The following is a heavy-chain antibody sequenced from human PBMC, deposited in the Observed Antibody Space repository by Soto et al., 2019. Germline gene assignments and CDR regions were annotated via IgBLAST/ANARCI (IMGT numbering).Heavy chain of an antibody. Sequence: QVQLVQSGAEVKRPGASVKVSCKASGYTFTNFGVTWVRQAPGQGLEWMGWISADNGNTNYAQQLQGRVTMTTDTSTCTAYMELRSLRSDDTAVYYCARRGVLPDYWGQGTLVTVSS. CDR3: ARRGVLPDY. V-gene: IGHV1-18*01. CDR2: ISADNGNT. CDR1: GYTFTNFG. D-gene: IGHD3-10*01. J-gene: IGHJ4*02.